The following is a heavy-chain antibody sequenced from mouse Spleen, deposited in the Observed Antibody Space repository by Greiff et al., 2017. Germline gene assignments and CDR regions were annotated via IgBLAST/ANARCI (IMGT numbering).Heavy chain of an antibody. D-gene: IGHD2-2*01. CDR1: GFSLTSYG. Sequence: VHLVESGPGLVQPSQSLSITCTVSGFSLTSYGVHWVRQSPGKGLEWLGVIWSGGSTDYNAAFISRLSISKDNSKSQVFFKMNSLQADDTAIYYCARMYGYDGGYFDYWGQGTTLTVSS. CDR3: ARMYGYDGGYFDY. J-gene: IGHJ2*01. CDR2: IWSGGST. V-gene: IGHV2-2*01.